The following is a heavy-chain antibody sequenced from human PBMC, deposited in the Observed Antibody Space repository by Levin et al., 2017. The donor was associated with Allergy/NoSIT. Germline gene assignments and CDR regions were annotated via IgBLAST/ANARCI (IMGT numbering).Heavy chain of an antibody. CDR1: GFTFSSYA. V-gene: IGHV3-23*01. CDR2: ISKNGAGT. J-gene: IGHJ4*02. D-gene: IGHD1-26*01. Sequence: PGESLKISCAASGFTFSSYAMSWVRQAPGKGLEWVSGISKNGAGTFYADAVKGRFTISRDNSKNTLYLQMNILSAEDTAMYYCAKALGTVEGTWWDDYWGQGTLVTVSS. CDR3: AKALGTVEGTWWDDY.